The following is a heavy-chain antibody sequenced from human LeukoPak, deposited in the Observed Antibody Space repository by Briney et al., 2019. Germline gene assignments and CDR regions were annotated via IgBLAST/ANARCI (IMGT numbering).Heavy chain of an antibody. CDR3: AKDPRGSSPLYYFDY. V-gene: IGHV3-23*01. J-gene: IGHJ4*02. Sequence: PGGSLRLSCAASGFTFSSYAMSWVRQAPGKGLEWVSAISGGGGSTYYADSVKGRFTISRDNSKNTLYLQMNSLRAEDTAVYYCAKDPRGSSPLYYFDYWGQGTLVTVSS. D-gene: IGHD1-26*01. CDR1: GFTFSSYA. CDR2: ISGGGGST.